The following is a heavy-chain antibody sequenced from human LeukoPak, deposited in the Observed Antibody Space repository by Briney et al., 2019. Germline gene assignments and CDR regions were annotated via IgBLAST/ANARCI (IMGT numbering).Heavy chain of an antibody. CDR1: GFTFSGYG. D-gene: IGHD3-10*01. CDR3: AKTTIMGVTVDPFDI. V-gene: IGHV3-30*02. J-gene: IGHJ3*02. Sequence: GGSLRLSCAASGFTFSGYGMHWVRQAPGKGLEWVAFIRYDGSKKYFADSVKGRFTISRDNSKNTLYLQMNSMRTEDTAVYYCAKTTIMGVTVDPFDIWGQGTMVTVSS. CDR2: IRYDGSKK.